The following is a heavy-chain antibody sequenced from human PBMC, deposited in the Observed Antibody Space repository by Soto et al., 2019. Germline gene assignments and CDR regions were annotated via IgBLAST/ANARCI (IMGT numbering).Heavy chain of an antibody. CDR1: GFTFSSYG. CDR3: AKEAATIPFDY. J-gene: IGHJ4*02. Sequence: GGSLRLSCAASGFTFSSYGMHWVRQAPGKGLEWVAVISYDGSNKYYADSVKGRFTISRDNSKNTLYLQMNSLRAEDTAVYYCAKEAATIPFDYWGQGTLVTVSS. V-gene: IGHV3-30*18. D-gene: IGHD5-12*01. CDR2: ISYDGSNK.